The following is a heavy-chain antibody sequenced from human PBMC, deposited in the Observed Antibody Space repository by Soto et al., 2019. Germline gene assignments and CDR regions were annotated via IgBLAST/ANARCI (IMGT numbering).Heavy chain of an antibody. CDR2: IYYSGST. CDR1: GGSISSYY. CDR3: ASPPLENYYDSSGSLDY. J-gene: IGHJ4*02. Sequence: SETLSLTCTVSGGSISSYYWSWIRQPPGKGLEWIGYIYYSGSTNYNPSLKSRVTISVDTSKNQFSLKLSSVTAADTAVYYCASPPLENYYDSSGSLDYWGQGTLVTVSS. V-gene: IGHV4-59*01. D-gene: IGHD3-22*01.